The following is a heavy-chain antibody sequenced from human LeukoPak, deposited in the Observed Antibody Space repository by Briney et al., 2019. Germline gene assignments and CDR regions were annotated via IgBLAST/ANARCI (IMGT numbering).Heavy chain of an antibody. CDR1: GFTFSSYE. V-gene: IGHV3-48*03. Sequence: GGSLRLSCVVSGFTFSSYEMNWVRQAPGKGLEWVSYISSSGRTMYYADSVKGRFTISRDNAKNSLYLQMNSLRAEDTAVYYCARDRPRPGYDSSGYYYSDYFDYWGQGTLVTVSS. CDR3: ARDRPRPGYDSSGYYYSDYFDY. J-gene: IGHJ4*02. CDR2: ISSSGRTM. D-gene: IGHD3-22*01.